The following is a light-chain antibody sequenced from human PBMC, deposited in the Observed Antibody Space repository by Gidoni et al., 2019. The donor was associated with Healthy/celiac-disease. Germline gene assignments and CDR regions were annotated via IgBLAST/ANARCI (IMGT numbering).Light chain of an antibody. CDR2: DAS. J-gene: IGKJ1*01. Sequence: EIALTQSPATLSLSPGERATLSCRASQSVSSYLAWYQQKPGQAPRLLIYDASNRATGIPARFSCSGSGTDFTLTISSLEPEDFAVYYCQQRSNWAFGQGTKVEIK. CDR1: QSVSSY. V-gene: IGKV3-11*01. CDR3: QQRSNWA.